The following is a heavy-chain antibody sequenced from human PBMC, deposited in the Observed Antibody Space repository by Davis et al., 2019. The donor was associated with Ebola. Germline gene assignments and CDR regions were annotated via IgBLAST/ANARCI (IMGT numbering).Heavy chain of an antibody. CDR1: GFTFDDYA. Sequence: GESLKISCAASGFTFDDYAMHWVRQAPGKGLEWVANIKQDGSEKYYVDSVKGRFTISRDDAKNSLYLQMNSLRAEDTAMYYCARDFTYGDYSDYWGQGTLVTVSS. D-gene: IGHD4-17*01. J-gene: IGHJ4*02. CDR2: IKQDGSEK. CDR3: ARDFTYGDYSDY. V-gene: IGHV3-7*01.